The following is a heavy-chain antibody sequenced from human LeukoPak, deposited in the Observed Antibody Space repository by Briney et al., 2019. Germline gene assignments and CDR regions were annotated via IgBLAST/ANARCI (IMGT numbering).Heavy chain of an antibody. J-gene: IGHJ1*01. Sequence: SGGSLRLSCAASGFTFSDYYMSWIRQAPGKGLEWVSSISSSSYYTNYADSVKSRFTISRDNAKNLLYLQMNSLRAEDTAVYYCARDFVYGDSLEYFQYWGQGTLVTVSS. CDR2: ISSSSYYT. CDR1: GFTFSDYY. V-gene: IGHV3-11*05. D-gene: IGHD4-17*01. CDR3: ARDFVYGDSLEYFQY.